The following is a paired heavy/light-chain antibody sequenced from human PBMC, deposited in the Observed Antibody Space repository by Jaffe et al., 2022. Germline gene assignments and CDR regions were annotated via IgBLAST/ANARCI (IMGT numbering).Heavy chain of an antibody. CDR1: GFSLSTSGVG. Sequence: QITLKESGPTLVKPTQTLTLTCTFSGFSLSTSGVGVGWIRQPPGKALEWLALIYWDDDKRYSPSLKSRLTITKDTSKNQVVLTMTNMDPVDTATYSCAHSPYISSRPNTAGRYFDYWGQGTLVTVSS. CDR3: AHSPYISSRPNTAGRYFDY. CDR2: IYWDDDK. V-gene: IGHV2-5*02. J-gene: IGHJ4*02. D-gene: IGHD6-13*01.
Light chain of an antibody. J-gene: IGLJ3*02. CDR2: EGA. Sequence: QSALTQPASVSGSPGQSITISCTGTSSDVGSYNLVSWYQQHPGKAPKLMIYEGAKRPSGVSNRFSGSKSGNTASLTISGLQAEDEADYYCCSYAGSPWVFGGGTKLTV. CDR1: SSDVGSYNL. CDR3: CSYAGSPWV. V-gene: IGLV2-23*01.